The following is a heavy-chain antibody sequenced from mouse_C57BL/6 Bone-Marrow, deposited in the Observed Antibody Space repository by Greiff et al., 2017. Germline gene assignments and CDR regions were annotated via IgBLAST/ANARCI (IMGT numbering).Heavy chain of an antibody. D-gene: IGHD1-1*01. CDR2: IDPETGGT. V-gene: IGHV1-15*01. CDR1: GYTFTDYE. J-gene: IGHJ1*03. CDR3: TRYYYGPNWYFDV. Sequence: QVQLQQSGAELVRPGASVTLSCKASGYTFTDYEMHWVKQTPVHGLEWIGAIDPETGGTAYNQKFKGKAILTAAKSSSTAYMELRSLTSEDSAVYYCTRYYYGPNWYFDVWGTGTTVTVSS.